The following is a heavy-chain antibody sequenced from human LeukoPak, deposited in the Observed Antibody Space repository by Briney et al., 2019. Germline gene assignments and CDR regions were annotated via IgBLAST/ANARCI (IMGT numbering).Heavy chain of an antibody. D-gene: IGHD4-17*01. V-gene: IGHV3-66*01. CDR1: GLSVCRHY. Sequence: GGSLRLSCVASGLSVCRHYVTWVRQAPGEGREWVSVLYSGGVRYYADSVKGRFTISRDDSKNTLSLLMNNLRPDDTALYYCARAATVTTADAFDIWGQGTMVTVSS. J-gene: IGHJ3*02. CDR3: ARAATVTTADAFDI. CDR2: LYSGGVR.